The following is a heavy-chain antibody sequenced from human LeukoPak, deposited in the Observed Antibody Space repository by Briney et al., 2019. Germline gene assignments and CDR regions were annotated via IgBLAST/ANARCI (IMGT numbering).Heavy chain of an antibody. CDR1: GFTFSSYA. D-gene: IGHD6-6*01. CDR3: AKTTVQYSSSPTPFDY. V-gene: IGHV3-23*01. Sequence: PGGSLRLSCAASGFTFSSYAMSWVRQAPGKGLEWVSAISGSGGSTYYADSVKGRFTISRDNSKNTLYLQMNSLRAEDTAVYYCAKTTVQYSSSPTPFDYWGQGTLVTVSS. J-gene: IGHJ4*02. CDR2: ISGSGGST.